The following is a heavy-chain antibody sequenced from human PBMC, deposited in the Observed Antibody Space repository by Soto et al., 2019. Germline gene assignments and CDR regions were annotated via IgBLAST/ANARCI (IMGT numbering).Heavy chain of an antibody. Sequence: ASGKVFCKSSTYTYNTHYIHWVRQAPGQGLEWVGVINPSVGSTNYAQKFQGRVTMTRDTSTTTFYMEVTSLTSEDTAVYYCVGGSASGVDHWGQGTLVPVSS. CDR3: VGGSASGVDH. J-gene: IGHJ4*02. CDR1: TYTYNTHY. CDR2: INPSVGST. D-gene: IGHD6-6*01. V-gene: IGHV1-46*02.